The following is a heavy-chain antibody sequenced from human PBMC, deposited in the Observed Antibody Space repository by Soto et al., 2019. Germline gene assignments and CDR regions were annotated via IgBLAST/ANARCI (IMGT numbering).Heavy chain of an antibody. CDR1: GGSINTFY. CDR2: IFSSGST. V-gene: IGHV4-4*07. Sequence: TLSLTCTGSGGSINTFYWSWVRQPAGKGLEWIGRIFSSGSTSFNPSLESRVAMSVDTSKNHFSLNLSSVTAADMAVYYCAREGSYSVYNFAHGIQLWAFDFWGQGALVTVSS. D-gene: IGHD5-12*01. CDR3: AREGSYSVYNFAHGIQLWAFDF. J-gene: IGHJ4*02.